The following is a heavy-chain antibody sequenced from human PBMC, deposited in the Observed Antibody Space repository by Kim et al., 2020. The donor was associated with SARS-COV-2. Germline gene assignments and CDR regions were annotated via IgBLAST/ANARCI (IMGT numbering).Heavy chain of an antibody. Sequence: SETLSLTCTVSGGSISSSSYYWGWIRQPPGKGLEWIGSIYYSGSTYYNPSLKSRVTISVDTSKNQFSLKLSSVTAADTAVYYCARSEAQWFGELSNWFDPWGQGTLVTVSS. J-gene: IGHJ5*02. V-gene: IGHV4-39*01. CDR3: ARSEAQWFGELSNWFDP. CDR2: IYYSGST. CDR1: GGSISSSSYY. D-gene: IGHD3-10*01.